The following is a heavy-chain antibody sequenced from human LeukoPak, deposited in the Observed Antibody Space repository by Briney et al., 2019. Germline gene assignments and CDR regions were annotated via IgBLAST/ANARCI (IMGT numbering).Heavy chain of an antibody. V-gene: IGHV4-39*01. CDR3: ARYYYGSGSYYYFDS. J-gene: IGHJ4*02. D-gene: IGHD3-10*01. Sequence: SETLSLTCTVSGGSISSTSYYWGWLRQPPGKGLEWIGNIYYSGSTYYNPSLKSRVTISVDTSKNQFSLKLSSVTAADTAVYYCARYYYGSGSYYYFDSWGQGTLVTVSS. CDR1: GGSISSTSYY. CDR2: IYYSGST.